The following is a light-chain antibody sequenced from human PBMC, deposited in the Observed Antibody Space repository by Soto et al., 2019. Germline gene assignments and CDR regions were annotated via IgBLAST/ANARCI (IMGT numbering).Light chain of an antibody. CDR3: CSYAGSSTPHYV. V-gene: IGLV2-23*02. CDR1: SSDVGSYNL. Sequence: QSVLTQPASVSGSPGQSITISCTGTSSDVGSYNLVSWYQQHPGKAPKLMIYEVSKRPSGVSNRFSGSKSGNTASLTISGLQAEDEADYYCCSYAGSSTPHYVFGTGTKLTV. CDR2: EVS. J-gene: IGLJ1*01.